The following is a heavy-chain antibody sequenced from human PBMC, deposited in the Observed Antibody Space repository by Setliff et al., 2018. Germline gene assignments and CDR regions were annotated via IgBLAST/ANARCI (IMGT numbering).Heavy chain of an antibody. CDR3: ARERSSSWPTKYYFDY. CDR2: IIPILGIA. J-gene: IGHJ4*02. Sequence: SVKVSCKASGGTLSNFAISWVRQAPGQGLEWMGGIIPILGIANYAQKFQGRVTITADESTSTAYMELSSLRSEDTAVYYCARERSSSWPTKYYFDYWGQGTLVTVSS. V-gene: IGHV1-69*10. D-gene: IGHD6-13*01. CDR1: GGTLSNFA.